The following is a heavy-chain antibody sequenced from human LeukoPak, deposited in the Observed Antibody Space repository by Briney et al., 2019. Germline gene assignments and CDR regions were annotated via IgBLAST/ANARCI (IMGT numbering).Heavy chain of an antibody. V-gene: IGHV4-34*01. Sequence: SETLSLTCAVYGGSFSGYYWSWIRQPPGKGLEWIGEINHSGSTNYHPSLKSRVTLSMDASKKQFSLKVSSVTAADTAVYYCARGLQVGNTGFYFDYWGQGTLVTVSS. D-gene: IGHD5-12*01. CDR3: ARGLQVGNTGFYFDY. CDR2: INHSGST. CDR1: GGSFSGYY. J-gene: IGHJ4*02.